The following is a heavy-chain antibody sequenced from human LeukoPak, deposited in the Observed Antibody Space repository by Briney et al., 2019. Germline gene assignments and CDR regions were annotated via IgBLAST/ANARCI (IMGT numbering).Heavy chain of an antibody. V-gene: IGHV4-59*08. J-gene: IGHJ4*02. Sequence: SETLSLTCTVSGVSISSYYWSWIRQPPGKELEWIGYIYYSGSTNYNPSLKSRVTISVDTSKNQFSLRLSSVTAADTAVYYCARRMIAVAGYYFDYWGQGTLVTVSS. CDR1: GVSISSYY. D-gene: IGHD6-19*01. CDR3: ARRMIAVAGYYFDY. CDR2: IYYSGST.